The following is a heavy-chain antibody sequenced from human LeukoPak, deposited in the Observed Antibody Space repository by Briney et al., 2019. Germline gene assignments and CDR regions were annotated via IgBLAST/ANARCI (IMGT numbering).Heavy chain of an antibody. J-gene: IGHJ3*02. CDR1: GGTFNSYT. CDR2: IIPILGIA. V-gene: IGHV1-69*02. Sequence: GASVKVSCKAPGGTFNSYTISWVRQAPGQGLEWMGRIIPILGIANYAQKFQGRVTITADKSTSTAYMELSSLRSEDTAVYYCASRDIVVVVAATNTFNIWGQGTMVTVSS. D-gene: IGHD2-15*01. CDR3: ASRDIVVVVAATNTFNI.